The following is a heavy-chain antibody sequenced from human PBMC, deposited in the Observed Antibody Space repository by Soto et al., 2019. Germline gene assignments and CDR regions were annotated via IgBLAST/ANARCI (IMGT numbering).Heavy chain of an antibody. D-gene: IGHD3-22*01. Sequence: QVRLQQSGPGLVKPSQTLSLTCTVSGGSITSGDYYWSWIRQSPGKGLEWIGHFSYSGTTNYNPFRKSRVNIGADTSNYQFFMILSSLTAADTAVYYCGRGVNYDSEGVDAFDIWGQGTMVTVSS. CDR1: GGSITSGDYY. V-gene: IGHV4-30-4*01. CDR3: GRGVNYDSEGVDAFDI. J-gene: IGHJ3*02. CDR2: FSYSGTT.